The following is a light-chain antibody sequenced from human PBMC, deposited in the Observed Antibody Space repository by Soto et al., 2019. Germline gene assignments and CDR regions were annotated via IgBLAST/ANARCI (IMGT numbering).Light chain of an antibody. CDR2: GTS. J-gene: IGKJ1*01. V-gene: IGKV3-20*01. CDR3: QQYGSWT. Sequence: EIVLTQSPGTLSVSPGERATLSCRASHTNDSNNLAWYQQKPGQAPSLLIYGTSSRATGIPDRFSGSGSGTDFTLTISRLEPEDSAIYYCQQYGSWTFGRGTKVEIK. CDR1: HTNDSNN.